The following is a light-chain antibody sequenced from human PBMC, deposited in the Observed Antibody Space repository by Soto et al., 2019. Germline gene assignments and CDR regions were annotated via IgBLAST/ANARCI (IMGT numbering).Light chain of an antibody. CDR1: QSIGTY. V-gene: IGKV3-11*01. Sequence: EIVLTQSPATLSLSPGDRATLSCRASQSIGTYLAWYQQKPGQAPRLLIYDASNRATGIPARFSGSGSGTDFTVAISSLEPEDFAVYFCQHRSNSPPTWTFGQGTKVEIK. CDR2: DAS. CDR3: QHRSNSPPTWT. J-gene: IGKJ1*01.